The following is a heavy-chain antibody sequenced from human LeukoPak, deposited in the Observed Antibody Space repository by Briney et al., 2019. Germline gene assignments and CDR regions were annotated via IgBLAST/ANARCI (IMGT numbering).Heavy chain of an antibody. J-gene: IGHJ1*01. D-gene: IGHD4-17*01. CDR1: GFTFDDYA. CDR3: AKGGLYGGNSGSYFQH. V-gene: IGHV3-9*01. CDR2: ISWNSGSI. Sequence: GRSLRLSCAASGFTFDDYAMHWVRQAPEKGLEWVSGISWNSGSIGYADSVKGRFTISRDNAKNSLYLQMNSLRVEDTALYYCAKGGLYGGNSGSYFQHWGQGTLVTVSS.